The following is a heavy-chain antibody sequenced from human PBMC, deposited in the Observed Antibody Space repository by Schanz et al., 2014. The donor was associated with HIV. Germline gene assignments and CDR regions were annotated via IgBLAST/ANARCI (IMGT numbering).Heavy chain of an antibody. J-gene: IGHJ4*02. D-gene: IGHD5-12*01. Sequence: EVQLVESGGGLVQPGGSLRLSCAASRFTFSSYAMSWVRQAPGKGLEWVSLISGSGGHTYYADSVQGRFTISRDNSTNTVYLQMSSLRAEDTAVYYCVRDQGGGYNQINYWGQGTLVTVSS. CDR2: ISGSGGHT. CDR3: VRDQGGGYNQINY. CDR1: RFTFSSYA. V-gene: IGHV3-23*04.